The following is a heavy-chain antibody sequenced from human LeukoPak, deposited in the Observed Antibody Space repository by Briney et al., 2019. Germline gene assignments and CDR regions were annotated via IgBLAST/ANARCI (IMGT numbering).Heavy chain of an antibody. V-gene: IGHV3-21*01. Sequence: GGSLRLACAASRFTFSSYTMTWVRQAPGSGLEWVSSVSSSGNYIQYSDSVKGRFTISRDNSKNTLYLQMNSLRAEDTAVYYCAGVVEMATMGGFDYRGQGTLVTVSS. D-gene: IGHD5-24*01. CDR2: VSSSGNYI. CDR1: RFTFSSYT. CDR3: AGVVEMATMGGFDY. J-gene: IGHJ4*02.